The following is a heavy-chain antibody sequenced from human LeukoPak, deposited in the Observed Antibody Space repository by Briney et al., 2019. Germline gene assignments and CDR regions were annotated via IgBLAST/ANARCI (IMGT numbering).Heavy chain of an antibody. D-gene: IGHD3-10*01. CDR2: IYHSGST. CDR1: GASISSSHW. J-gene: IGHJ4*02. Sequence: KPSETLSLTCAVSGASISSSHWWSWVRQPPGKGLEWIGEIYHSGSTNYNPSLKSRVTTSVNKSKNQFSLKLSSVTAADTAVYFCARWCYDSGSRYIDYWGQGTLVTVSS. V-gene: IGHV4-4*02. CDR3: ARWCYDSGSRYIDY.